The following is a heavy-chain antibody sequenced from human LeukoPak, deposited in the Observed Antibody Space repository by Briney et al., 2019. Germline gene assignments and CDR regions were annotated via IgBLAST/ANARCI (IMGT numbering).Heavy chain of an antibody. CDR3: AKALPARGYSSSLLNFDY. CDR1: GFTFSSYA. D-gene: IGHD6-6*01. Sequence: PGGSLRLSCAASGFTFSSYAMSWVRQAPGKGLEWVSAISGSGGSTYYADSMKGRFTISRDNSKNTLYLQMNSLRAEDTAVYYCAKALPARGYSSSLLNFDYWGQGTLVTVSS. V-gene: IGHV3-23*01. CDR2: ISGSGGST. J-gene: IGHJ4*02.